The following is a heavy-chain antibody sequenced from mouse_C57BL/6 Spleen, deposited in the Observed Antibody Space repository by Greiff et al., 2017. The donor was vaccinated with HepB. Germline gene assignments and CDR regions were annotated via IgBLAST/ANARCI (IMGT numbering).Heavy chain of an antibody. V-gene: IGHV1-26*01. Sequence: EVQLQQSGPELVKPGASVKISCKASGYTFTDYYMNWVKQSHGKSLEWIGDINPNNGGTSYNQKFKGKATLTVDKSSSTAYMELRSLTSEDSAVYYCARSKDYGSYYAMDYWGQGTSVTVSS. D-gene: IGHD1-1*01. CDR2: INPNNGGT. J-gene: IGHJ4*01. CDR1: GYTFTDYY. CDR3: ARSKDYGSYYAMDY.